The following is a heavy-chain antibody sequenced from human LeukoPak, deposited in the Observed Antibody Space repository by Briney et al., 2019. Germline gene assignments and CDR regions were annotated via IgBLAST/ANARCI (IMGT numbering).Heavy chain of an antibody. Sequence: SETLSLTCTVSGDSISSTRHYWGWIRQPPGKGLEWIGSIHYSGSTDYNPSLKSRVTMSVDTSKSQFSLNLMSVTAADTAVYYCTRDTGTTGEVKFDPWGQGTLVTVSS. CDR3: TRDTGTTGEVKFDP. V-gene: IGHV4-39*07. D-gene: IGHD4-17*01. CDR2: IHYSGST. CDR1: GDSISSTRHY. J-gene: IGHJ5*02.